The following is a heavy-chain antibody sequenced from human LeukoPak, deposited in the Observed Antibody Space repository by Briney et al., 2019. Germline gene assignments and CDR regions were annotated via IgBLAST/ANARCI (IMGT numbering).Heavy chain of an antibody. D-gene: IGHD6-19*01. CDR3: ARSYRSGWYYFDY. J-gene: IGHJ4*02. V-gene: IGHV3-64*01. CDR1: EFTFSNYA. Sequence: GGSLRLSCAASEFTFSNYAMHWVRQAPGKGLEYVSTISTNGGTTYYANSVKGRFTISRDNSTNTLYLQMGSLRTEDMAVYYCARSYRSGWYYFDYWGQGTLVTVSS. CDR2: ISTNGGTT.